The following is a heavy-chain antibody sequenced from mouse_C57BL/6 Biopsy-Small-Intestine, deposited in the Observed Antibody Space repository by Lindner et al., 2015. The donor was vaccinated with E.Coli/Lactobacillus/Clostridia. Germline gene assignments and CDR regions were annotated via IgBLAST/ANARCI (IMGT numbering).Heavy chain of an antibody. D-gene: IGHD5-5*01. V-gene: IGHV1-81*01. CDR2: ISAYNGNT. Sequence: SVKVSCKASGYTFTSYGISWVRQAPGQGLEWMGWISAYNGNTNYAQKLQGRVTMTTDTSTSTAYMELRSLRSDDTAVYYCARASGTTYTAYYYYYMDVWGKGTTVTVSS. J-gene: IGHJ1*03. CDR3: ARASGTTYTAYYYYYMDV. CDR1: GYTFTSYG.